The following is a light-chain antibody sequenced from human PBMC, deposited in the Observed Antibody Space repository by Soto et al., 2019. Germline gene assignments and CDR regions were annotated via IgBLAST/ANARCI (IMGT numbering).Light chain of an antibody. V-gene: IGLV2-14*01. CDR3: STYTSASTS. CDR2: DVT. J-gene: IGLJ2*01. Sequence: QSALSQPASVSGSPGQSITISCTGTSSDVGGFEYVSWYQHQPGKAPKLIIYDVTKRPSGVSNRFSGSKSGNTASLTISGIQADDEADYFCSTYTSASTSFGGGTKLTVL. CDR1: SSDVGGFEY.